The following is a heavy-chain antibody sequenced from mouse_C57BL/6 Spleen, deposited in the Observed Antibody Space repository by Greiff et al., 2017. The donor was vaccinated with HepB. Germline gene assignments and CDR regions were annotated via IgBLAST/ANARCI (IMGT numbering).Heavy chain of an antibody. J-gene: IGHJ1*03. CDR1: GFSLTSYA. D-gene: IGHD1-1*01. CDR2: IWTGGGT. CDR3: VRKCYGSSYWYFDV. Sequence: VKLMESGPGLVAPSQSLSITCTVSGFSLTSYAISWVRQPPGKGLEWLGVIWTGGGTNYNSALKSRLSISKDNSKSQVFLKMNSLQTDDTARYYCVRKCYGSSYWYFDVWGTGTTVTVSS. V-gene: IGHV2-9-1*01.